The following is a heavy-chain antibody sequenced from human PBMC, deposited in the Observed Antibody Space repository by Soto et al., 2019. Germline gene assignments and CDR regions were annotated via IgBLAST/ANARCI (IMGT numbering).Heavy chain of an antibody. CDR1: GYTFTGYF. Sequence: ASVQVSCKASGYTFTGYFMHWVRQAPGQGLEWMGWINPNSGDTNYAQKFQGRVTMTRDISISTAYMELRRLTSDDTAIYYCARVRTYYDSSGSLDYWGQGTLVTVSS. V-gene: IGHV1-2*02. J-gene: IGHJ4*02. D-gene: IGHD3-22*01. CDR3: ARVRTYYDSSGSLDY. CDR2: INPNSGDT.